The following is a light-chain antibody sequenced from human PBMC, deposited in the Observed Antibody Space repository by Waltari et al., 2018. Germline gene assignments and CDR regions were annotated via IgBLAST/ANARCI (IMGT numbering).Light chain of an antibody. CDR1: QNIDSW. CDR3: QHYSEYPWA. Sequence: DIQMTQSPSIVSASVGDTITITCRASQNIDSWLAWYQQKPGKAPNLLIHTTSSLQRGVPSTFSGSGSGTEFTLTIRDLHPDDFATYFFQHYSEYPWAFGQGTKVEF. CDR2: TTS. J-gene: IGKJ1*01. V-gene: IGKV1-5*03.